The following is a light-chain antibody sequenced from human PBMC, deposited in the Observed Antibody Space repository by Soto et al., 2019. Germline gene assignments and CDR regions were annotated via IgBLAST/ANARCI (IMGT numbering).Light chain of an antibody. J-gene: IGKJ1*01. Sequence: EIVLTQSPATLSLSPGERATLSCRASQSVSSYLAWYQQKPGQAPRLLIYDASNRATGIPARFSGSESRTDFTLTISSLEPEDFAVYYCQQRSNWPWTFGQGTKVEIK. CDR2: DAS. V-gene: IGKV3-11*01. CDR1: QSVSSY. CDR3: QQRSNWPWT.